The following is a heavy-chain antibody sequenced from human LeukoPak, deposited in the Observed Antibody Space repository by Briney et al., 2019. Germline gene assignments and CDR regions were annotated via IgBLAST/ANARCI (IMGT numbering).Heavy chain of an antibody. V-gene: IGHV1-18*01. Sequence: ASVKVSCKASGGTFSSYAISWVRQAPGQGLEWMGWISGYNGNTNYAQKLQGRVTMTTDTSTSTAYMELRSLRSDDTAVYYCARAGNGWDPLQYSYFYLDVWGKGTTVTVSS. CDR2: ISGYNGNT. CDR1: GGTFSSYA. D-gene: IGHD1-26*01. CDR3: ARAGNGWDPLQYSYFYLDV. J-gene: IGHJ6*03.